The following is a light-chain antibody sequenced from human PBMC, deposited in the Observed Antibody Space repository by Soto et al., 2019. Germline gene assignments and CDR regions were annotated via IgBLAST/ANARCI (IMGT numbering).Light chain of an antibody. V-gene: IGKV3-20*01. J-gene: IGKJ1*01. CDR1: QSVSSSY. CDR3: QQYVDSPRT. CDR2: AAS. Sequence: EIVLTQSPGTLSLSPGEKATLSCRASQSVSSSYLTWYQQKPGQAPRLLMSAASSRATGTPDRFSGSGSGTDFTLTISRLEPEDFAVYYCQQYVDSPRTFGQGTKVDIK.